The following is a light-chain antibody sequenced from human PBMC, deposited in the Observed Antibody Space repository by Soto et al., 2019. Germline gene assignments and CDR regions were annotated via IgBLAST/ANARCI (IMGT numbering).Light chain of an antibody. V-gene: IGLV1-40*01. J-gene: IGLJ3*02. CDR2: GNR. CDR3: QPYEYTLTASV. CDR1: TSNLGAGYD. Sequence: QSVLTQPPSVSGAPGQRVTLSCTGNTSNLGAGYDVHWYQQLPGAAPKLVIFGNRNRPSGVPERFSGSKSGTSASLAITGLQAEDEADYYCQPYEYTLTASVFGGGTKLTVL.